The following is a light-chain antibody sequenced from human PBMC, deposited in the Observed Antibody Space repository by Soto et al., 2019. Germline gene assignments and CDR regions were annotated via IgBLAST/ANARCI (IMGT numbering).Light chain of an antibody. V-gene: IGKV3-20*01. J-gene: IGKJ4*01. CDR1: QSVSSVF. Sequence: EFVLTQSPGTLSLSPGERATLSCRASQSVSSVFLAWYQQKPGQPPRLLIYGASTRGSGIPDRFSGSGSGTDFTLTISRLEPEYFAVYYCQHYGSSPPLAFGGGNKVDIK. CDR2: GAS. CDR3: QHYGSSPPLA.